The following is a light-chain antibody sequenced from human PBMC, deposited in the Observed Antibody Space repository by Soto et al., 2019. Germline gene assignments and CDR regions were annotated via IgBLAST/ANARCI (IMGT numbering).Light chain of an antibody. J-gene: IGKJ4*01. CDR2: DAS. V-gene: IGKV3-15*01. CDR3: QQYTNWPPLT. CDR1: QSVNSD. Sequence: EIVMTQSPATLSVSPGEGATLSCRASQSVNSDLAWYQQKPGQAPRLLIYDASTRAAGIPARFSGSRSGTEFTLTISSLQSEDFAVYYCQQYTNWPPLTFGGGTKVEI.